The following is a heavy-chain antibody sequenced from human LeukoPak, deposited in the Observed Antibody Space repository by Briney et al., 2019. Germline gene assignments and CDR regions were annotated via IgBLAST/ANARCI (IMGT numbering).Heavy chain of an antibody. CDR1: GYSISSGYY. D-gene: IGHD2-2*01. CDR2: ISHSGST. Sequence: PSETLSLTCAVSGYSISSGYYWGWIRQPPGKGLERIGSISHSGSTYYNPSLKSRVTTSVDTSKNQFSLKLSSVTAADTAVYYCARQGRVDCSSTSCPYAFDIWGQGTMVTVSS. V-gene: IGHV4-38-2*01. J-gene: IGHJ3*02. CDR3: ARQGRVDCSSTSCPYAFDI.